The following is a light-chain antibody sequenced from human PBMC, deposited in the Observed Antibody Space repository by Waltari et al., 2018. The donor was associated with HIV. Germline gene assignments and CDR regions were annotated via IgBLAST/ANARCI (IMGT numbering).Light chain of an antibody. CDR3: SSYTTRNTRV. Sequence: QSVLTQPASVSGSPGQSITISCTGTTIDVGDYNSVSWYHQHPGKAPKLMLYEVSKRPSGVSIRVSGSKSGNTASLTISGLQTEDEADYYCSSYTTRNTRVFGTGTKVTVL. V-gene: IGLV2-14*01. CDR2: EVS. CDR1: TIDVGDYNS. J-gene: IGLJ1*01.